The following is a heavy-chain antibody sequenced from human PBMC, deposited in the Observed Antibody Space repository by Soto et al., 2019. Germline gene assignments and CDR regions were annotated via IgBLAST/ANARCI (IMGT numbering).Heavy chain of an antibody. CDR1: GGSFSGYY. Sequence: QVQLQQGGAGLLKPSDTLSLTCGVYGGSFSGYYWNWIRQPPGKGLEWIGEIDHSGSSNFNPFLKSRVTISVDTFQNQLSLQLKSMIAADTAVYFCARGQGAPIHVPAADFWRLGSYYSMVVWGKGTAVTVSS. CDR3: ARGQGAPIHVPAADFWRLGSYYSMVV. D-gene: IGHD3-3*01. CDR2: IDHSGSS. V-gene: IGHV4-34*01. J-gene: IGHJ6*03.